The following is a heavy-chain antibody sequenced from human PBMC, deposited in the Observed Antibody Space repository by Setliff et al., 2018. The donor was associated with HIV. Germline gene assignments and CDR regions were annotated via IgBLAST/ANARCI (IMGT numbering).Heavy chain of an antibody. J-gene: IGHJ3*02. Sequence: GASVKVSCKASGYTFTSYGISWVRQAPGQGLEWMGWINPNSGGTNYAQKFQGRVTMTRDTSISTAYMEMSRLRSDDTAIYYCARAAGDWNTFDIWGQGTMVTVSS. D-gene: IGHD1-1*01. CDR1: GYTFTSYG. V-gene: IGHV1-2*02. CDR2: INPNSGGT. CDR3: ARAAGDWNTFDI.